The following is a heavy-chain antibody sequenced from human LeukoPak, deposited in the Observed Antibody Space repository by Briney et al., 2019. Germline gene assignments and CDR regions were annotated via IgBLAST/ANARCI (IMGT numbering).Heavy chain of an antibody. J-gene: IGHJ4*02. CDR2: IYSGGST. D-gene: IGHD2-2*01. Sequence: AGGSLRLSCAASGFTFSSYSVSWVRQAPGKGLEWVSVIYSGGSTYYADSVKGRFTISRDNSKNTLYLQMNSLRAEDTAVYYCAKDLSSTLVVPAAMELGYWGQGTLVTVSS. CDR1: GFTFSSYS. V-gene: IGHV3-23*03. CDR3: AKDLSSTLVVPAAMELGY.